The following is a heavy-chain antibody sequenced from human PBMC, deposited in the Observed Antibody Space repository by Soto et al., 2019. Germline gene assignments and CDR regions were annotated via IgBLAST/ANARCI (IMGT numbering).Heavy chain of an antibody. Sequence: PVGSLRLSCAASGFTFSSYGMHWVRQAPGKGLEWVAVISYDGSNKYYADSVKGRFTISRDNSKNTLYLQMNSLRAEDTAVYYCAKGGVVPAAQYFDYWGQGTLVTVSS. D-gene: IGHD2-2*01. CDR3: AKGGVVPAAQYFDY. V-gene: IGHV3-30*18. CDR1: GFTFSSYG. CDR2: ISYDGSNK. J-gene: IGHJ4*02.